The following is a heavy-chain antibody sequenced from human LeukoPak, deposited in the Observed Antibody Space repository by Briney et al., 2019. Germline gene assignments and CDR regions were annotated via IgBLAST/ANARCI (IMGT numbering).Heavy chain of an antibody. Sequence: SETLSLTCTVSGGSISSSSYYWGWIRQPPGKGLEWIGSIYYSGSTYYSPSLKSRVTISVDTSKNQFSLKLSSVTAADTAVYYCARVYYDSSAVLDYWGQGTLVTVSS. CDR2: IYYSGST. V-gene: IGHV4-39*07. J-gene: IGHJ4*02. D-gene: IGHD3-22*01. CDR1: GGSISSSSYY. CDR3: ARVYYDSSAVLDY.